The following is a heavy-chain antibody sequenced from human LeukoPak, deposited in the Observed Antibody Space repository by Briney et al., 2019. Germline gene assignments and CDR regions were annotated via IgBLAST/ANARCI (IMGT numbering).Heavy chain of an antibody. CDR1: GYTFTSYD. CDR2: MNPNIGNT. V-gene: IGHV1-8*01. Sequence: ASVKVSCKASGYTFTSYDINWVRQATGQGLEWMGRMNPNIGNTGYAQKFQGRVTMTRNTSITTAYMELSSLRSEDTAVYYCARGQLGPLGTDDYWGQGTLVTVSS. J-gene: IGHJ4*02. D-gene: IGHD1-1*01. CDR3: ARGQLGPLGTDDY.